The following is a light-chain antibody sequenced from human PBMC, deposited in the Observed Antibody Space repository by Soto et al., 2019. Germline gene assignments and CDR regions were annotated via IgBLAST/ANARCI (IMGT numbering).Light chain of an antibody. V-gene: IGLV2-14*01. J-gene: IGLJ2*01. CDR2: DVS. CDR1: SSDVGGYNY. CDR3: TSYTSSSTLEV. Sequence: QSALTQPASVYGSPAQSITISCNGTSSDVGGYNYVSWYQQHPGKAPKLMIYDVSYRPSGVSNRFSGSKSGNTASLTISGLHAEDEADYYCTSYTSSSTLEVFGGGTKLTVL.